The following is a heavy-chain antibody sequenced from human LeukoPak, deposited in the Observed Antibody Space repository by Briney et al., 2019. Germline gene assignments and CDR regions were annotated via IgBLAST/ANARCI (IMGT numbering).Heavy chain of an antibody. CDR3: ARDSNVYDT. CDR2: VYPSGST. CDR1: GGSITTNY. Sequence: WETLSLTCTVSGGSITTNYWSWLRQPAGKGLEWIGRVYPSGSTVYNPSLSSRLTMSVDTSKNQFSLRLTSMTAADTAVYYCARDSNVYDTWGQGILVTVFS. J-gene: IGHJ5*02. V-gene: IGHV4-4*07. D-gene: IGHD5/OR15-5a*01.